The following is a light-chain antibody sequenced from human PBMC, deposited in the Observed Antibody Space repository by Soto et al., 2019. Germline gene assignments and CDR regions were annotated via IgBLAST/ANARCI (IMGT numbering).Light chain of an antibody. CDR3: QQYNDWPPLT. V-gene: IGKV3-15*01. CDR1: QSIRTN. J-gene: IGKJ4*01. Sequence: EIMMTQSPATVSVSPGERATLSCRASQSIRTNVAWYQQKPGQALRLLIYDASTRATGLSSSLSGSGSGTEFTLTISSLQSEDVAIYYCQQYNDWPPLTFGGGPRLEI. CDR2: DAS.